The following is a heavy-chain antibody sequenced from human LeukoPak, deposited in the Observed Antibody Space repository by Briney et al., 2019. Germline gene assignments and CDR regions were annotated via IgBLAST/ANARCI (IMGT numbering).Heavy chain of an antibody. CDR1: GFTFSSYA. D-gene: IGHD2-2*01. J-gene: IGHJ5*02. Sequence: PGGSLRLSFAASGFTFSSYAMHWVRQAPGKGLEWVAVISYDGSNKHYTDSVKGRFTISRDNSKNTLYLQMNSLRVEDTAVYYCARAALGYQLLLWWFDPWGQGTLVTVSS. CDR2: ISYDGSNK. V-gene: IGHV3-30-3*01. CDR3: ARAALGYQLLLWWFDP.